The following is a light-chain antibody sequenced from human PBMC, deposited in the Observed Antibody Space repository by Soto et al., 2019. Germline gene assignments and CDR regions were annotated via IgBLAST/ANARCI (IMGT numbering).Light chain of an antibody. J-gene: IGLJ2*01. Sequence: QSVLTQPPSVSGTPGQSITISCSGSSSNIGTYTLNWYQHLPGTAPKLPFATYDPRPSGVADRFSGSKAGTSASLAISGLQSEDEADYYCAAWDDRVNGVVFGGGTKLTVL. V-gene: IGLV1-44*01. CDR2: TYD. CDR3: AAWDDRVNGVV. CDR1: SSNIGTYT.